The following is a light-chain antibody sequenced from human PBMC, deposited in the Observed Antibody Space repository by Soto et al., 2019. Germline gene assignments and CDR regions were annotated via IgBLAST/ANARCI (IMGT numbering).Light chain of an antibody. CDR1: QSVGSY. V-gene: IGKV3-11*01. Sequence: EIVLTQSPVTLSLSPGERATLSCRASQSVGSYLAWLQQKPGQAPRLLIYDASKRATGIPGRFSGSGSGTDFILTISSLEHEDFAVYYCQQRRDSITFGQGTRLEIK. J-gene: IGKJ5*01. CDR3: QQRRDSIT. CDR2: DAS.